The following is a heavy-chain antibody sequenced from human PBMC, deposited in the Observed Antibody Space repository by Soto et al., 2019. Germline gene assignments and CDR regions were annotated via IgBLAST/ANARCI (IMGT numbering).Heavy chain of an antibody. V-gene: IGHV1-18*01. CDR3: ARVLVNATKLPRWFDP. CDR2: ISAYNGNT. CDR1: GYTFTFYG. Sequence: QVPLVQSGAEVKKPGASVKVSCKSSGYTFTFYGISWVRQVPGQGLEWMGWISAYNGNTNYAQKFQGRVTMTTDTSTSTAYMDPRGLRSDDTAVYYCARVLVNATKLPRWFDPWGQGTLVTVSS. D-gene: IGHD5-12*01. J-gene: IGHJ5*02.